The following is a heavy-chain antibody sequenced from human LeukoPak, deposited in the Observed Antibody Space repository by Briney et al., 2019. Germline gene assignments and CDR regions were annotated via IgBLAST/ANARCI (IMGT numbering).Heavy chain of an antibody. CDR2: INHSGST. J-gene: IGHJ3*02. CDR1: GGSFSGYY. D-gene: IGHD2-2*02. V-gene: IGHV4-34*01. CDR3: ARHPARYCSSTSCYRHAFDI. Sequence: SETLSLTCAVYGGSFSGYYWSWIRQPPGKGLEWIGEINHSGSTNYNPSLKSRVTISVDTSKNQFSLKLSSVTAADTAVYYCARHPARYCSSTSCYRHAFDIWGQGTMVTVSS.